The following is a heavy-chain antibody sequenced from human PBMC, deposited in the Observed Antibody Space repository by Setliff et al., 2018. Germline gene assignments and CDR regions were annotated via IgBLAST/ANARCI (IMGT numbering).Heavy chain of an antibody. CDR3: VRSSAPQIVLAADFDR. CDR1: GYTFTNFG. Sequence: GASVKVSCKTSGYTFTNFGISWVRQAPGQGLEWLGSISPYTGNTNYPERLQGGITMTTDTLTSTVYMELRSLRPDDTALYYCVRSSAPQIVLAADFDRWGQGTLVTVSS. CDR2: ISPYTGNT. J-gene: IGHJ4*02. V-gene: IGHV1-18*01. D-gene: IGHD2-8*02.